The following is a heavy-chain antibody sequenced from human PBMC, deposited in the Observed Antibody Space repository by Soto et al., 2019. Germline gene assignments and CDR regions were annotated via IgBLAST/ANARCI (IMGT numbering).Heavy chain of an antibody. Sequence: QITLKESGTTLVKPTQTLTLTCTFSGFSLNTGGVGVAWIRQPPGKALEWLAQIYWDDERRYSPSLKSRLTVTKETSKSQVVLIMTNTDPMDTATYYCAHSRSSGWFGPWGQGALVTVSA. V-gene: IGHV2-5*02. CDR1: GFSLNTGGVG. CDR2: IYWDDER. CDR3: AHSRSSGWFGP. J-gene: IGHJ5*02. D-gene: IGHD6-19*01.